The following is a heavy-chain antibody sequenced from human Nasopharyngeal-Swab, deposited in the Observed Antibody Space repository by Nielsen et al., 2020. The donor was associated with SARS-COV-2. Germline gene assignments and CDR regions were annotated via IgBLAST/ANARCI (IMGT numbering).Heavy chain of an antibody. CDR2: ISWNSGST. J-gene: IGHJ4*02. D-gene: IGHD2-8*01. CDR3: AKDMVSLGVCADY. V-gene: IGHV3-9*01. CDR1: GFTFDDYA. Sequence: GGSLRLSCAASGFTFDDYAMHWVRQAPGKGLEWVSGISWNSGSTGYADSVKGRFTISRDNAKNSLYLQMNSLRAEDTALYYCAKDMVSLGVCADYWGQGTLVTVSS.